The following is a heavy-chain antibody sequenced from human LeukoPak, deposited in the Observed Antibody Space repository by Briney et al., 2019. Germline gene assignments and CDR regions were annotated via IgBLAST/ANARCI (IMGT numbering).Heavy chain of an antibody. CDR2: ISAYNGNP. CDR3: ARDLGCCSGCPITIFGVGPCWFDP. V-gene: IGHV1-18*01. J-gene: IGHJ5*02. D-gene: IGHD3-3*01. CDR1: GYTFTSYG. Sequence: ASVKVSCKASGYTFTSYGISWVRQAPGQGLEWMGWISAYNGNPNYAQKLQGRVTMTTDTSTSTAYMELRSLRSDDTAVYYCARDLGCCSGCPITIFGVGPCWFDPWGQGTLVTVSS.